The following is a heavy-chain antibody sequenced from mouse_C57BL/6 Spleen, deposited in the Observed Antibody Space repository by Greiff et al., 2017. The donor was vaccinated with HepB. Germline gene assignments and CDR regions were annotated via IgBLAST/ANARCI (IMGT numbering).Heavy chain of an antibody. D-gene: IGHD2-3*01. Sequence: VQLQQSGPGLVQPSQSLSITCTVPGFSLTSYGVHWVRQSPGKGLEWLGVLWRGGSTDYNAAFMSRLSITKDNSKSQIFFKKHSLQTDETAIYYCAKNDATYAFDYWGQGTTVTVSS. CDR1: GFSLTSYG. CDR3: AKNDATYAFDY. CDR2: LWRGGST. J-gene: IGHJ4*01. V-gene: IGHV2-5*01.